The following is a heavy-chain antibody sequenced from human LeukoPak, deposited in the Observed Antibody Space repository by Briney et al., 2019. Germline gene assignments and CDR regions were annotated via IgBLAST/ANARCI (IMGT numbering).Heavy chain of an antibody. J-gene: IGHJ4*02. Sequence: GGSLRLSCAASGFTFSTYWMSWVRQAPGKGLEWVANIKEDGSEKYYVDSVRGRFTISRDNAKNSLYLQMNSLRAEDAAVYYCARLTKNAYDSSGGFDYWGQGTLVTVSS. D-gene: IGHD3-22*01. CDR1: GFTFSTYW. CDR2: IKEDGSEK. CDR3: ARLTKNAYDSSGGFDY. V-gene: IGHV3-7*01.